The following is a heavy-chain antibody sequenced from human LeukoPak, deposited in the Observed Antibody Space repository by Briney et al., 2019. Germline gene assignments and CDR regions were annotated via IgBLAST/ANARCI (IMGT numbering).Heavy chain of an antibody. D-gene: IGHD3-10*01. CDR1: GFTFSSYG. CDR2: ISYDGSNK. V-gene: IGHV3-30*03. J-gene: IGHJ4*02. CDR3: AREGYYYGSGRLYDY. Sequence: GRSLRLSCAASGFTFSSYGMHWVRQAPGKGLEWVAVISYDGSNKYYADSVKGRFTISRDNSKNTLYLQMNSLRAEDTAVYYCAREGYYYGSGRLYDYWGQGTLVTVSS.